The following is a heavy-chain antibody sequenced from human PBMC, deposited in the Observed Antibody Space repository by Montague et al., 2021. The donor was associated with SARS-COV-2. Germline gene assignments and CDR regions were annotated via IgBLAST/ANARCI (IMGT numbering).Heavy chain of an antibody. CDR3: ARRLTGLERHFDP. J-gene: IGHJ5*02. CDR2: FKYNGST. V-gene: IGHV4-39*01. Sequence: SETLSLTCYSLGDCNTGADWYWTRLNSSQDRRLDGVLNFKYNGSTMYNPSLRSRVTMSVYTSKNQFSLHLNLVTAADTSVYYCARRLTGLERHFDPWGQGTLVIVSS. CDR1: GDCNTGADWY. D-gene: IGHD1-1*01.